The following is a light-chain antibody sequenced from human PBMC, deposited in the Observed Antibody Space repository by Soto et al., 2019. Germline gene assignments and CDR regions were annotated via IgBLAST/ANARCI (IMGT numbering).Light chain of an antibody. CDR1: QSISTW. J-gene: IGKJ1*01. CDR2: KAS. Sequence: DIQMTQSPSTLSASVGDRVTITCRASQSISTWLAWYQQKPGKAPNLLIYKASSLESGVPSRFSGSGSGTEFTLTISSLQPDDFAVYYCQQYGTSLTWTFGQGTKVEIK. V-gene: IGKV1-5*03. CDR3: QQYGTSLTWT.